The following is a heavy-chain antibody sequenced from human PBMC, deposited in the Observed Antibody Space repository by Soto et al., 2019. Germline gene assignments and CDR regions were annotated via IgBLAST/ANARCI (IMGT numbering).Heavy chain of an antibody. Sequence: EVQLVESGGGLVQPGGSLRLSCAASGFTFSSYAMHWVRQAPGKGLEYVSPISSNGGSTYYANSVKGRFTISRDNSKNTLYLQMGSLRGEDMAVYYCARGGRGYEFDYWGQGTLVTVSS. J-gene: IGHJ4*02. CDR2: ISSNGGST. CDR3: ARGGRGYEFDY. CDR1: GFTFSSYA. V-gene: IGHV3-64*01. D-gene: IGHD5-12*01.